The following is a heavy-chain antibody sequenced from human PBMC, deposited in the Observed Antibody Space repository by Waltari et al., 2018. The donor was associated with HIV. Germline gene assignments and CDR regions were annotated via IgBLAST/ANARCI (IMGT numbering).Heavy chain of an antibody. CDR3: ARDHRGNKLLYGMDV. Sequence: QVQLVQSGAEVKKPGSSVRVSCKVSGGTFSSYGINWVRQAPRQGLEWMGGIIPAFGTANYAERFQGRVTITADEYTSTAYMDLSSLRSEDTAVYFCARDHRGNKLLYGMDVWGQGTTVTV. CDR1: GGTFSSYG. CDR2: IIPAFGTA. V-gene: IGHV1-69*01. J-gene: IGHJ6*02.